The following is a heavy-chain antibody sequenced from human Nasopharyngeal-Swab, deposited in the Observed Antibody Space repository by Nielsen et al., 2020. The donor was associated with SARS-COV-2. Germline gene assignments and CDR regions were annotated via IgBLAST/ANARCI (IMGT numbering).Heavy chain of an antibody. J-gene: IGHJ3*02. D-gene: IGHD3-10*01. V-gene: IGHV3-30-3*01. CDR2: ISYDESNK. CDR3: ARDGFQLWFGELGSGDAFDI. Sequence: WIRQPPGKGLEWVAVISYDESNKYYADSVKGRFTISRDNSKNTLYLQMNSLRAEDTAVYYCARDGFQLWFGELGSGDAFDIWGQGTMVTVSS.